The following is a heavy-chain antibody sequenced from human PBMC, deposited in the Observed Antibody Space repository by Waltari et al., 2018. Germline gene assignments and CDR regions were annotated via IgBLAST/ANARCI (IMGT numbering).Heavy chain of an antibody. CDR1: GYSISSGYY. Sequence: QVQLQESGPGLVKPSETLSPTCAVSGYSISSGYYWGWMRQPPGKGLEWIGSIYHSGSTYYNPSLKSRVTISVDTSKNQFSLKLSSVTAADTAVYYCARVGHNYYDSRGYPYWGQGTLVTVSS. CDR2: IYHSGST. D-gene: IGHD3-22*01. J-gene: IGHJ4*02. V-gene: IGHV4-38-2*01. CDR3: ARVGHNYYDSRGYPY.